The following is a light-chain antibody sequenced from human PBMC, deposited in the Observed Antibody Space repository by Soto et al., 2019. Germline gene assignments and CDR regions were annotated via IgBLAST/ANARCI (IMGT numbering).Light chain of an antibody. CDR3: HQRQSWPRT. J-gene: IGKJ1*01. Sequence: EVLMTQSPVTLFVSPGETVTLSCRASQTISTNLAWYQHRPGQPPRLLIYLASNRAAGVPARFSGSGSGTDFTLTISNVEPEDFAVYYCHQRQSWPRTFGQGTKVDI. CDR2: LAS. V-gene: IGKV3-11*01. CDR1: QTISTN.